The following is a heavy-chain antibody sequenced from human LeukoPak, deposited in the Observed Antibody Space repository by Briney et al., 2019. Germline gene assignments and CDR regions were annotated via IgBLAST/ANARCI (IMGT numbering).Heavy chain of an antibody. D-gene: IGHD1-14*01. J-gene: IGHJ4*02. V-gene: IGHV3-66*03. CDR3: ARVRYCDY. Sequence: GGSLRLSCAASGFTVGSNYMSWVRQAPGKGLEWVSVIYSCGSTYYADSVKGRFTISRDNAKNTLFLQMNSLRAEDTAVYYRARVRYCDYWGQGTLVTVSS. CDR2: IYSCGST. CDR1: GFTVGSNY.